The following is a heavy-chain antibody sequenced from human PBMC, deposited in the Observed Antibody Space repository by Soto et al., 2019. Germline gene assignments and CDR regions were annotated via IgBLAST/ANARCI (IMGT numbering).Heavy chain of an antibody. CDR2: IGTAGDT. CDR1: GFTFSSYD. Sequence: QPGGSLRLSCAASGFTFSSYDMHWVRQATGKGLEWVSAIGTAGDTYYPGSVKGRFTISRENAKNSLYLQMNSLRAGDTAVYYCARGTSPGELYCSSTSCYNLGYYYMDVWGKGTTVTVSS. D-gene: IGHD2-2*02. CDR3: ARGTSPGELYCSSTSCYNLGYYYMDV. V-gene: IGHV3-13*01. J-gene: IGHJ6*03.